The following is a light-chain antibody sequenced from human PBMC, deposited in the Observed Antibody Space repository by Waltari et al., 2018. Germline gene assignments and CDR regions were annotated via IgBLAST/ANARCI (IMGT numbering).Light chain of an antibody. CDR1: QSVGKY. Sequence: IVLPQSPGTLSLSPGERATLSCRASQSVGKYLAWYQQKPGQAPRLLLYHASNRATGIPDRFSGSGSGTDFSLTISRLEPEDFAIYFCQKYDSLPATFGQGTKVEIK. CDR3: QKYDSLPAT. V-gene: IGKV3-20*01. J-gene: IGKJ1*01. CDR2: HAS.